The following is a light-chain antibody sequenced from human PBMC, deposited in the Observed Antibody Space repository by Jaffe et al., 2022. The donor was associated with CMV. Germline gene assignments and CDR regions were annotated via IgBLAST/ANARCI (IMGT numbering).Light chain of an antibody. CDR3: MQGTQWPRA. J-gene: IGKJ2*01. Sequence: DVVMTQSPLSLPVSLGQPASMSCRSSQSLVDSAGNTYLSWFQQRPGQSPTRLISRVSNRDAGVPDRFSGSGSGTDFTLKISRVEAEDVAVYYCMQGTQWPRAFGQGTKLEIK. V-gene: IGKV2-30*01. CDR2: RVS. CDR1: QSLVDSAGNTY.